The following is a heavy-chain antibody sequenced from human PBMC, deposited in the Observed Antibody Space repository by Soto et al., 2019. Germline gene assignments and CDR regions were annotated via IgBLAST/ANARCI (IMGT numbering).Heavy chain of an antibody. CDR1: GLSLSTTGVG. J-gene: IGHJ6*02. V-gene: IGHV2-5*02. Sequence: QITLKESGPTLVKPTQTLTLTCTFSGLSLSTTGVGVGWIRQPPGKALEWLALIYWDDDKRYSASLKSSLTTPNHTYNTQVVLTMTNMDPVDTATYYCVQSRCGGDCLQSYSSHSYYGLDVWGQGTTVTVSS. CDR2: IYWDDDK. D-gene: IGHD2-21*02. CDR3: VQSRCGGDCLQSYSSHSYYGLDV.